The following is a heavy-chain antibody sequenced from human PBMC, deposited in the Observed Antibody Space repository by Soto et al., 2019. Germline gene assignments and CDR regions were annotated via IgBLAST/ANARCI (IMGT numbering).Heavy chain of an antibody. J-gene: IGHJ4*02. Sequence: PSETLSLTCTVSGGSISSTTYFWCWIRQPPGKGLEWIGSISYSWSTLYNPSLKSRVTISVETSKNQFSLKLSSMTAADTAVYYCARHYYGSGSYLPTFDYWGQGTLVTVSS. CDR2: ISYSWST. V-gene: IGHV4-39*01. CDR1: GGSISSTTYF. D-gene: IGHD3-10*01. CDR3: ARHYYGSGSYLPTFDY.